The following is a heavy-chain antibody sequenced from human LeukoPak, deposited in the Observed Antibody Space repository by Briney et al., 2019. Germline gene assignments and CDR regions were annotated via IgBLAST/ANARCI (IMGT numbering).Heavy chain of an antibody. J-gene: IGHJ4*02. Sequence: SGTLSLTCAVSGGSITTTNWWSWVRQPPGQGLEWIGEVHLSGATNYNLSLESRVSMSIDKSKNHLSLEVTSVTAADTAIYYCTRESGAFSPFGFWGQGTLVTVCS. CDR1: GGSITTTNW. V-gene: IGHV4-4*02. CDR3: TRESGAFSPFGF. D-gene: IGHD1-26*01. CDR2: VHLSGAT.